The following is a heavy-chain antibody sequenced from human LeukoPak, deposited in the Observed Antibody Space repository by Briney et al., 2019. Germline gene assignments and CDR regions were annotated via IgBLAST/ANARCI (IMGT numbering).Heavy chain of an antibody. Sequence: PLETLSLTCTVSGGSVSSYYWSWIRQPPGKGLEWIGYINHSGNTNYNPSLKSRVTISVDTSKNQLSLKLTSVTAADTAVYYCAREERYYDFWRGLGDWGQGTLVTVSS. CDR3: AREERYYDFWRGLGD. V-gene: IGHV4-59*02. D-gene: IGHD3-3*01. CDR1: GGSVSSYY. J-gene: IGHJ4*02. CDR2: INHSGNT.